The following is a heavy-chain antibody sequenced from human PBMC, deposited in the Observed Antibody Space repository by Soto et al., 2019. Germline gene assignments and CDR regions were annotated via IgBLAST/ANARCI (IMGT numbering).Heavy chain of an antibody. CDR1: GYTFTSYA. CDR2: INAGNGNT. D-gene: IGHD3-22*01. Sequence: ASVKVSCKASGYTFTSYAMHWVRQAPGQRLEWMGWINAGNGNTKYSQKFQGRVTITRDTSASTAYMELSSLRSEDTAVYYCARGRTYDSSGYYYLDYWGQGTLVTVS. J-gene: IGHJ4*02. V-gene: IGHV1-3*01. CDR3: ARGRTYDSSGYYYLDY.